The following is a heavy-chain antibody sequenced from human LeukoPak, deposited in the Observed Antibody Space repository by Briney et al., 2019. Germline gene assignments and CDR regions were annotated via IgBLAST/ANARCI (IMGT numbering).Heavy chain of an antibody. J-gene: IGHJ4*02. D-gene: IGHD5-24*01. CDR1: GYSISSGYY. V-gene: IGHV4-38-2*02. CDR2: IYHSGST. CDR3: ARVTGDGYNYVFDY. Sequence: PSETLSLTCTVSGYSISSGYYWGWIRQPPGKGLEGIGSIYHSGSTYYNLSLKSRVTISVDTSKNQFSLTLSSGTAADTVVYCCARVTGDGYNYVFDYWGQGTLDTVSS.